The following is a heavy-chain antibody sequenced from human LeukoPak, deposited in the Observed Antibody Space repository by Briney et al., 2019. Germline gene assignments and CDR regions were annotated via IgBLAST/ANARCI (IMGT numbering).Heavy chain of an antibody. CDR1: GFTFSTYW. Sequence: GGSLRLSCAASGFTFSTYWVHWVRQAPGKGLVWVSRINPDGSRTDYADSVKGRFTISRDNAKNTLYLQMNSLRAEDTAVYFCARLTRIAAAGTLDYWGQGTLVTVSS. D-gene: IGHD6-13*01. J-gene: IGHJ4*02. V-gene: IGHV3-74*01. CDR3: ARLTRIAAAGTLDY. CDR2: INPDGSRT.